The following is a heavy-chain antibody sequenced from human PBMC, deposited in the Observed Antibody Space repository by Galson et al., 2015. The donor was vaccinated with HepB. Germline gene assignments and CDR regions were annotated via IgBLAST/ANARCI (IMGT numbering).Heavy chain of an antibody. J-gene: IGHJ4*02. CDR1: GFTVSNNY. Sequence: SLRISCAASGFTVSNNYMSWVRQAPGKGLEWVSVIYSGGSTYYADSVKGRFTISRDNSKNTLYFQMNSLRAEDTAVYYCARLGYSYGFDYWGQGSLVTVSS. V-gene: IGHV3-66*01. CDR2: IYSGGST. CDR3: ARLGYSYGFDY. D-gene: IGHD5-18*01.